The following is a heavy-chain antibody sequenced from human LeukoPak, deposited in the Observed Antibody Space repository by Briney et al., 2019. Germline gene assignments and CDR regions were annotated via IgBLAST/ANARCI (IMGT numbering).Heavy chain of an antibody. J-gene: IGHJ4*02. V-gene: IGHV3-30*18. Sequence: GGSLRLSCAASGFTFSSYGMHWVRQAPGKGLEWVAVISYDGSNKYYADSVKGRFTISRDNSKNTLYLQMSSLRAEDTAVYHCANGEKYSSSSGGFDYWGQGTLVTVSS. CDR2: ISYDGSNK. CDR3: ANGEKYSSSSGGFDY. CDR1: GFTFSSYG. D-gene: IGHD6-6*01.